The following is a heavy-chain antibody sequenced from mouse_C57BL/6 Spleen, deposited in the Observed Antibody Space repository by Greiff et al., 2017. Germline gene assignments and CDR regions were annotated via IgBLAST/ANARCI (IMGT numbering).Heavy chain of an antibody. CDR1: GYTFTSYW. CDR2: IDPSDSET. CDR3: ARGFITTDGYFDV. V-gene: IGHV1-52*01. D-gene: IGHD1-1*01. Sequence: VQLQQPGAELVRPGSSVKLSCKASGYTFTSYWMHWVKQRPIQGLEWIGNIDPSDSETHYNQKFKDKATLTVDKSSSTAYMQLSSLTSEDSAVYYCARGFITTDGYFDVWGTGTTVTVSS. J-gene: IGHJ1*03.